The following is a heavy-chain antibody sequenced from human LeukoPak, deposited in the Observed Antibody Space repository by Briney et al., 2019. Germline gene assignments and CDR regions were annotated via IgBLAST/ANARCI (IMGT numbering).Heavy chain of an antibody. Sequence: GASVKVSCKVSGYTLTELSMHWVRQAPGKGLEWMGGFDPEDGETIYAQKFQGRVTMTRATSTSTVYMELSSLRSEDTAVYYCASVYKYGMDVWGQGTTVIVSS. J-gene: IGHJ6*02. CDR3: ASVYKYGMDV. V-gene: IGHV1-24*01. CDR2: FDPEDGET. CDR1: GYTLTELS.